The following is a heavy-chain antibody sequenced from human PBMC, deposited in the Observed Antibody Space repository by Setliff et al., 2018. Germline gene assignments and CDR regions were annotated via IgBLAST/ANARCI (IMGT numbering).Heavy chain of an antibody. CDR1: GGSFSDYY. Sequence: SETLSLTCTVYGGSFSDYYWGWIRQSPGKRPEWIAEINQSGDTNYNPSLNSRVSVSVDTPTNQFSLKVFSVTAADTAVYYCRFWSSYYKNDYWAQGTLVTVPQ. CDR3: RFWSSYYKNDY. D-gene: IGHD3-3*01. J-gene: IGHJ4*02. V-gene: IGHV4-34*01. CDR2: INQSGDT.